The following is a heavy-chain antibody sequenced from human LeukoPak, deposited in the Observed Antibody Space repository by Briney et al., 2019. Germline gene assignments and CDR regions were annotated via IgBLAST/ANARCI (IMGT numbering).Heavy chain of an antibody. Sequence: GGSLRLSCAASGFTFDDYAMHWVRQAPGKGLEWVSLISWDGGSTYYADSVKGRFTISRDNSKNSLYLQMNSLRAEDTALYYCAKEGVGFGELMAWGQGTLVTVSS. J-gene: IGHJ4*02. D-gene: IGHD3-10*01. CDR1: GFTFDDYA. V-gene: IGHV3-43D*03. CDR2: ISWDGGST. CDR3: AKEGVGFGELMA.